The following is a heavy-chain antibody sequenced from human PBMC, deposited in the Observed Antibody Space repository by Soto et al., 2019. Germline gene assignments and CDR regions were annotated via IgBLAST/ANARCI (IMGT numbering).Heavy chain of an antibody. J-gene: IGHJ4*02. D-gene: IGHD3-9*01. CDR3: ARVAYYDILTGYYTNFDY. CDR1: GGSISSGGYY. V-gene: IGHV4-31*03. Sequence: SETLSLTCTVSGGSISSGGYYWSWIRQHPGKGLEWIGYIYYSGSTYYNPSLKSRVTISVDTSKNQFSLKLSSVTAADTAVYYCARVAYYDILTGYYTNFDYWGQATLVAVSS. CDR2: IYYSGST.